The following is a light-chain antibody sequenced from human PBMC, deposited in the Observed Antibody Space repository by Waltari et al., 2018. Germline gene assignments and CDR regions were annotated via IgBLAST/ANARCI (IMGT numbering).Light chain of an antibody. V-gene: IGKV2-28*01. J-gene: IGKJ2*01. Sequence: IVMTQSPLSLPVTPGEPASISCRSSQSLLHSSGYNFLDWYLQKPGQSPQLLIFLGSNRASGVPDRFSGSGSGTDFILKISRVEAEDVGIYYCMQALQAPRTFGQGTKLEIK. CDR2: LGS. CDR3: MQALQAPRT. CDR1: QSLLHSSGYNF.